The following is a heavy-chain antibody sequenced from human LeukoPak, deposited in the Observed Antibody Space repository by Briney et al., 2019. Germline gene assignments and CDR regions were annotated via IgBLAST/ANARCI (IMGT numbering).Heavy chain of an antibody. CDR2: VSGSGDST. Sequence: GGSLRLSCAASGFTFSSYGMYWVRQAPGKGLEWVSVVSGSGDSTNHADSVKGRFASSRDNSKNTLYLQMNSLRVEDTAVYYCARLYNGSSSWCDYWGQGSLVTVSS. CDR1: GFTFSSYG. J-gene: IGHJ4*02. V-gene: IGHV3-23*01. CDR3: ARLYNGSSSWCDY. D-gene: IGHD1-26*01.